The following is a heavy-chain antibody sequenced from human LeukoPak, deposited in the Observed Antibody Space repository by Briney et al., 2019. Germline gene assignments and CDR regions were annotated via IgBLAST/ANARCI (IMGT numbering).Heavy chain of an antibody. J-gene: IGHJ6*02. Sequence: SETLSLTCTVSGGSISNYYWSWIRQPAGKGLEWIGRIYKSGSTNYNPSLGSRLSMSVDTSRNQFSLKLSSVTAADTAVYYCARDTTYGPSGNYYGTDVWGQGTTVTVSS. CDR3: ARDTTYGPSGNYYGTDV. CDR1: GGSISNYY. CDR2: IYKSGST. D-gene: IGHD4-17*01. V-gene: IGHV4-4*07.